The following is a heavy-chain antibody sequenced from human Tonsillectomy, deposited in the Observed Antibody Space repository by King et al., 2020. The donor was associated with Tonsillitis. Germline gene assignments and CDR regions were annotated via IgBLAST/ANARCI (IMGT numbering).Heavy chain of an antibody. Sequence: VQLQQWGAGLLKPSETLSLTCAVYGGSFSAYYWSWIRQPPGKGLEWIGEINHSGNTNYNPSLKSRVTISVDTSKNQFSLKMGSVTAADTAVYYCARGWQLTPHYWGQGTLVTVSS. CDR1: GGSFSAYY. V-gene: IGHV4-34*01. J-gene: IGHJ4*02. CDR3: ARGWQLTPHY. D-gene: IGHD1-1*01. CDR2: INHSGNT.